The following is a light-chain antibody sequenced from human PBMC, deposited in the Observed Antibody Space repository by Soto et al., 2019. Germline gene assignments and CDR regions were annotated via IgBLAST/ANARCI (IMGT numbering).Light chain of an antibody. CDR2: YNN. J-gene: IGLJ1*01. CDR3: AAWDDTLKRYV. CDR1: NSNIASNT. Sequence: QSVLTQPPSASETPGQTVSISCSGSNSNIASNTVNWYQHLPGTAPKLLIYYNNQRPSGVPDRFSGPKSGTSASLAISGLQSEDESDYYCAAWDDTLKRYVFGTGTKLTVL. V-gene: IGLV1-44*01.